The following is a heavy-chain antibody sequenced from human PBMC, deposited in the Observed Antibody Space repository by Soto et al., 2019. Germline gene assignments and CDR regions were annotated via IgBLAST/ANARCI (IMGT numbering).Heavy chain of an antibody. V-gene: IGHV3-66*01. Sequence: EVQLVESGGGLVQPGGSLRLSCAASGFTVSSNYMSWVRQAPGKGLEWVSVIYRGGSTYYADSVKGRFTISRDNSKNTLYLQMNSLRAEDTAVYYCARGPWIQVYYYYGMDVWGQGTTVTVSS. CDR3: ARGPWIQVYYYYGMDV. D-gene: IGHD5-18*01. CDR1: GFTVSSNY. CDR2: IYRGGST. J-gene: IGHJ6*02.